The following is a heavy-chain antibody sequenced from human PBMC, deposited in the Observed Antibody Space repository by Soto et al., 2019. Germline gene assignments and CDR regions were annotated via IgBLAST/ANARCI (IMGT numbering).Heavy chain of an antibody. J-gene: IGHJ4*02. CDR2: IYYGGPS. Sequence: SETLSLTCTVSGGSVSRDSNFWGWIRQPPGKGLEWIGYIYYGGPSRYNPSLESRVTISIDSSKNQVSLTLTSVTAADTAVYYCARGYSHYAHWGRGTLVTVSS. CDR3: ARGYSHYAH. CDR1: GGSVSRDSNF. V-gene: IGHV4-61*01. D-gene: IGHD4-4*01.